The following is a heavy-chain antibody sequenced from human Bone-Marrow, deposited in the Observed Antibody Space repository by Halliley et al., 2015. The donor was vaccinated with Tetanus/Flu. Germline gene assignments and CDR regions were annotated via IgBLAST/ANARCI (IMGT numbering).Heavy chain of an antibody. D-gene: IGHD7-27*01. J-gene: IGHJ3*01. CDR1: GFSFNTFG. V-gene: IGHV3-48*03. CDR2: ISYTASSI. CDR3: ATSSQENWGIDGFDV. Sequence: SLRLSCAASGFSFNTFGMNWIRQAPGKGLEWVSYISYTASSIYYADSVKGRFTISRDSSKNTLFLQMNSLRADDTALYYCATSSQENWGIDGFDVWGQGTVVTVSS.